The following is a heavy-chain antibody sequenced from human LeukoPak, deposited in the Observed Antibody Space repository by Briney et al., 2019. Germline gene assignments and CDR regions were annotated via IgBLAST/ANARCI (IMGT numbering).Heavy chain of an antibody. Sequence: AASVKVSCKASGYIFTGYHMHWVRQAPGQGLEWMGWINPNSGDTNYAQKFQGRVTMTRDTSISTAYMELSRLRSDDTAVYYCARDGYYYDSSGQDPADYWGQGTLVTVSS. CDR2: INPNSGDT. D-gene: IGHD3-22*01. CDR1: GYIFTGYH. V-gene: IGHV1-2*02. J-gene: IGHJ4*02. CDR3: ARDGYYYDSSGQDPADY.